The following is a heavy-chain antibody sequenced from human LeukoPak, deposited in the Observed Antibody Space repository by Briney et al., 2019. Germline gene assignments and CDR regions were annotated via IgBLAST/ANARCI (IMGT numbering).Heavy chain of an antibody. CDR3: ARRDFYCSSTSCSYNWFDP. CDR1: GYRFTSYW. CDR2: IYPGDSDT. J-gene: IGHJ5*02. Sequence: GESLKISCKGSGYRFTSYWIGWVRPMPGKGLEWMGIIYPGDSDTRYSPSFQGQVTISADKSISTAYLQWSSLKASDTAMYYCARRDFYCSSTSCSYNWFDPWGQGTLVTVSS. D-gene: IGHD2-2*01. V-gene: IGHV5-51*01.